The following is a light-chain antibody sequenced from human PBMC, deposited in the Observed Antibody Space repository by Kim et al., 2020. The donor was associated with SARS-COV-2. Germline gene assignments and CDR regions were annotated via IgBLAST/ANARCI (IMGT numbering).Light chain of an antibody. CDR2: KAS. V-gene: IGKV1-5*03. J-gene: IGKJ1*01. Sequence: GDRGTITCRASQYITRRLAWYQQKPGKAPKVLISKASPLESGVPSTFSGSGSGTDFTLTISSLQPDDFATYYCQQYDTYPWTFGQGTTVDI. CDR1: QYITRR. CDR3: QQYDTYPWT.